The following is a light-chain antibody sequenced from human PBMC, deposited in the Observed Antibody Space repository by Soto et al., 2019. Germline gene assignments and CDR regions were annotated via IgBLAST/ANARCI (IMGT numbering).Light chain of an antibody. V-gene: IGKV3-20*01. J-gene: IGKJ2*01. CDR3: QQYGSSPPFT. CDR1: QRVSSSY. CDR2: GAS. Sequence: EIVLTQSPGTLSLSPGERATLSCRASQRVSSSYLAWYQQKPGQAPRLLIYGASSRATGIPDRFSGSGSGTHLTLTISRLEPEDFAVYFCQQYGSSPPFTFGQGTKVEI.